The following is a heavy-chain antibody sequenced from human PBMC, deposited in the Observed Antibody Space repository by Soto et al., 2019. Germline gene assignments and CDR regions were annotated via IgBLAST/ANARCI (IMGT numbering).Heavy chain of an antibody. D-gene: IGHD3-3*01. J-gene: IGHJ4*02. CDR2: ISYDGSNK. CDR3: ARSSPPTYDDFWSGRYYFDY. V-gene: IGHV3-30-3*01. Sequence: QVQLVESGGGVVQPGRSLRLSCAASGFTFSSYAMHWVRQAPGKGLEWVAVISYDGSNKYYADSVKGRFTISRDNSKNTLYLQMNSLRAEDTAVYYCARSSPPTYDDFWSGRYYFDYWGQGTLVTVSS. CDR1: GFTFSSYA.